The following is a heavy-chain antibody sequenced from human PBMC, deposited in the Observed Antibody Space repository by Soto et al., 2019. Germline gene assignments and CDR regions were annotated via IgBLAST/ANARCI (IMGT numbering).Heavy chain of an antibody. CDR3: AKDLGHGEFMAGAFDI. Sequence: GGSLRLSCAASGFTFSSYAMSWVRQAPGKGLEWVSAISGSGGSTYYADSVKGRFTISRDNSKNTLYLQMNSLRAEDTAVYYCAKDLGHGEFMAGAFDIWGQGTMVNVSS. J-gene: IGHJ3*02. CDR2: ISGSGGST. D-gene: IGHD4-17*01. V-gene: IGHV3-23*01. CDR1: GFTFSSYA.